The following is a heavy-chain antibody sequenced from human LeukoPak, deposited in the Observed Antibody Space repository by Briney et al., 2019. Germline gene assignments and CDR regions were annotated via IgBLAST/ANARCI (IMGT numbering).Heavy chain of an antibody. CDR3: ARFAAGGSYYYYMDV. Sequence: PGGSLRLSCAASGFTFSSYTMNWVRQPPWKGLEGVSNIGTSSTTIYYADSVKGRFTISRDNAKNSLYLQMNSLRADDTAVYYCARFAAGGSYYYYMDVWGKGTTVTVSS. J-gene: IGHJ6*03. CDR2: IGTSSTTI. V-gene: IGHV3-48*01. CDR1: GFTFSSYT. D-gene: IGHD3-10*01.